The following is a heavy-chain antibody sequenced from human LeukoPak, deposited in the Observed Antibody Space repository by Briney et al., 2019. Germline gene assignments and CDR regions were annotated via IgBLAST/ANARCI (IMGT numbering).Heavy chain of an antibody. V-gene: IGHV4-30-2*01. D-gene: IGHD2-2*01. J-gene: IGHJ4*02. CDR3: ARGSAEGYYFDY. Sequence: SETLSLTCAVSGGSISSGGYSWSWFRQPPGQGLEWIGEINHSGSTNYNPSLKSRVTISVDTSKNQFSLKLSSVTAADTAVYYCARGSAEGYYFDYWGQGTLVTVSS. CDR2: INHSGST. CDR1: GGSISSGGYS.